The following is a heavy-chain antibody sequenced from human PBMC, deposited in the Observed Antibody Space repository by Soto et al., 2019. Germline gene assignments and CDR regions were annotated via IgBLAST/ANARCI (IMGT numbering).Heavy chain of an antibody. D-gene: IGHD3-10*01. CDR2: ISAYNGNT. V-gene: IGHV1-18*01. Sequence: ASVEVSCKASGYTFTSYGIRWVRQAPGQGLEWMGWISAYNGNTNYAQKLQGRVTMTTDTSTSTAYMELRSLRSDDTAVYYCARGGGMWYYGSGSYYKALDYWGQGTLVTVSS. CDR1: GYTFTSYG. CDR3: ARGGGMWYYGSGSYYKALDY. J-gene: IGHJ4*02.